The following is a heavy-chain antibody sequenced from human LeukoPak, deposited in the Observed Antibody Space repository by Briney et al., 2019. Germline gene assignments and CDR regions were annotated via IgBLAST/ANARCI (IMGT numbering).Heavy chain of an antibody. D-gene: IGHD4-23*01. V-gene: IGHV3-64*01. CDR2: ISSNGGST. CDR1: GFTFSSYA. CDR3: ARENRLRWDY. Sequence: GGSLRLSCAASGFTFSSYAMHWVRQAPGKGLEYVSAISSNGGSTYYANSVKGRFTISRDNSKNTLYLQMGSLRAEDMAVYYCARENRLRWDYWGQGTLVTVSS. J-gene: IGHJ4*02.